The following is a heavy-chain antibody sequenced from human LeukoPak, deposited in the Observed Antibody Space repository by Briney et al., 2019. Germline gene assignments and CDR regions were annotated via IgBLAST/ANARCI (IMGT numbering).Heavy chain of an antibody. D-gene: IGHD3-22*01. Sequence: GASVKVSCKASGGTFISYAISWVRQAPGQGLEWMGRIIPILGIANYAQKFQGRVTITADKSTSTAYMELSSLRSEDTAVYYRTYYYDSSGYYEATDYWGQGTLVTVSS. CDR2: IIPILGIA. CDR1: GGTFISYA. V-gene: IGHV1-69*04. CDR3: TYYYDSSGYYEATDY. J-gene: IGHJ4*02.